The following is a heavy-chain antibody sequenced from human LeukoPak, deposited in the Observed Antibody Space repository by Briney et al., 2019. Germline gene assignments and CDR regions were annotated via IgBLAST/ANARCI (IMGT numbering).Heavy chain of an antibody. V-gene: IGHV3-7*01. Sequence: GGSLRLSCAASGFTFSSYWMSWVRQAPGKGLEWVANIKQDGSEKYYVDSVKGRFTISRDNAKNSLYLQMNSLRAEDTAVFYCARVIRRELAAAGTFYYYYYMDVWGKGTTVTVSS. D-gene: IGHD6-13*01. CDR1: GFTFSSYW. J-gene: IGHJ6*03. CDR2: IKQDGSEK. CDR3: ARVIRRELAAAGTFYYYYYMDV.